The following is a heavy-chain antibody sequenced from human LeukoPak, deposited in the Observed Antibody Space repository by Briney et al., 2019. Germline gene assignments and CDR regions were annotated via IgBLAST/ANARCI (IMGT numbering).Heavy chain of an antibody. Sequence: SGTLSLTCAVSGVSISSSAWWTWVRQPPGKGLEWIGEVFHSGSTSYNASLQSRVSVSLDKSRNQFSLKLSSVTAADTAVYYCARGWVHYFYSETHPTYYIDSWGQGTLVTVSS. CDR1: GVSISSSAW. CDR2: VFHSGST. J-gene: IGHJ4*02. D-gene: IGHD3-16*01. CDR3: ARGWVHYFYSETHPTYYIDS. V-gene: IGHV4-4*02.